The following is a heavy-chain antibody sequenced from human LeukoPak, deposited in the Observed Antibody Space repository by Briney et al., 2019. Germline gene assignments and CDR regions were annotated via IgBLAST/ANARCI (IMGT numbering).Heavy chain of an antibody. V-gene: IGHV3-33*01. Sequence: GGSLRLSRAASGFTFSSYGMHWVRQAPGKGLEWVAVIWYDGSNKYYADSVKGRFTISRDNSKNTLYLQMNSLRAEDTAVYYCARDPSLYDSSVGAFDYWGQGTLVTVSS. J-gene: IGHJ4*02. D-gene: IGHD3-22*01. CDR2: IWYDGSNK. CDR1: GFTFSSYG. CDR3: ARDPSLYDSSVGAFDY.